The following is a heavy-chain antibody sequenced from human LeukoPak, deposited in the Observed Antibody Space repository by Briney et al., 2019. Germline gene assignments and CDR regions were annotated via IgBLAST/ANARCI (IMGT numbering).Heavy chain of an antibody. D-gene: IGHD5-24*01. V-gene: IGHV4-34*01. CDR2: VNHSGGA. CDR3: ARGSVVGYTY. Sequence: SETLSLTCAVYGGSFSGYYWSWIRQPPGKGLEWIGEVNHSGGANYNPSLKSRVTISVDTSKNQFSLKLSSVTAADTAVYYCARGSVVGYTYWGQGTLLTVSS. J-gene: IGHJ4*02. CDR1: GGSFSGYY.